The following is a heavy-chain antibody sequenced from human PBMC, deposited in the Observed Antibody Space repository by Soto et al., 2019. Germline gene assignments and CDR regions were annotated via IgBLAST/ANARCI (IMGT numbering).Heavy chain of an antibody. D-gene: IGHD7-27*01. CDR3: AKDLLGPGRAYGMDV. CDR2: ISYDGSNK. Sequence: QVQLVESGGGVVQPGRSLRLSCAASGFTFSSYCMHWVRQAPGKGLEWVAVISYDGSNKYYADSVKGRFTISRDNSKNTLYLQMNSLRAEDTAVYYCAKDLLGPGRAYGMDVWGQGTTVTVSS. CDR1: GFTFSSYC. V-gene: IGHV3-30*18. J-gene: IGHJ6*02.